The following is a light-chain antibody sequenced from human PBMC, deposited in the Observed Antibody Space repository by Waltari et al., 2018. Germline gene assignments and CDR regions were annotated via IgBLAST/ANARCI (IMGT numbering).Light chain of an antibody. CDR3: SSYAGGSLFV. V-gene: IGLV2-11*01. Sequence: SALTQPRSVSGSPGQSVPISCPGSNSDIGAYNYASWYQQHPGKPPKLMIYDVNKRPSGVPRRFSGSKSGNTASLTISGLQAEDETDYYCSSYAGGSLFVFGDGTKVTVL. CDR2: DVN. J-gene: IGLJ1*01. CDR1: NSDIGAYNY.